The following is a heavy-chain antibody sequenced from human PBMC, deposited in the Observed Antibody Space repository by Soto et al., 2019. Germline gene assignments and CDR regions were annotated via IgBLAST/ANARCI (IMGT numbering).Heavy chain of an antibody. V-gene: IGHV4-4*02. CDR3: AREGRITIFGVVIPSGMDV. J-gene: IGHJ6*02. D-gene: IGHD3-3*01. CDR2: IYHSGST. CDR1: GGSISSSNW. Sequence: SKTLSLTCAVSGGSISSSNWWSWVRQPPGKGLEWIGEIYHSGSTNYNPSLKSRVTISVDKSKNQFSLKLSSVTAADTAVYYCAREGRITIFGVVIPSGMDVWGQGTTVTVSS.